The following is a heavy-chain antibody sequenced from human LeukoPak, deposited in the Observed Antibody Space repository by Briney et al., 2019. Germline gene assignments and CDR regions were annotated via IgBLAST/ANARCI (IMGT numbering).Heavy chain of an antibody. CDR1: GGTFSSYA. D-gene: IGHD2-15*01. V-gene: IGHV1-69*10. CDR2: IIPILGIA. Sequence: ASVTVSCKASGGTFSSYAISWVRQAPGQGLEWMGRIIPILGIANYAQKFQGRVTITADKSTSTAYMELSSLRSEDTAVYYCARDSGYCSGGSCYSFDYWGQGTLVTVSS. CDR3: ARDSGYCSGGSCYSFDY. J-gene: IGHJ4*02.